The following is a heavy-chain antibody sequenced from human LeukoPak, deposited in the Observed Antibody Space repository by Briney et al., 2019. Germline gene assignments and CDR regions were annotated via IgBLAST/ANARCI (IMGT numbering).Heavy chain of an antibody. Sequence: GGSLRLSCAASGFTFSSYWMSWVRQAPGKGLEWVAHTKHDGSEKYYVDSVKGRFTISRDNAQNSLYLQMSSLRVEDTALYYCARLITSEAGRGMDVWGQGTTVTVSS. J-gene: IGHJ6*02. CDR1: GFTFSSYW. D-gene: IGHD1-14*01. V-gene: IGHV3-7*01. CDR2: TKHDGSEK. CDR3: ARLITSEAGRGMDV.